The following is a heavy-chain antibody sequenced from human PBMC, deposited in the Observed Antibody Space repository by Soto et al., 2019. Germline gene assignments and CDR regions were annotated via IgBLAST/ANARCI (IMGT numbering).Heavy chain of an antibody. CDR1: GYTFIGYY. CDR3: ARAGGGLASLGYYGMDV. D-gene: IGHD3-22*01. Sequence: ASVKVSCKASGYTFIGYYIHWVRQAPGQGLEWMGWINPNSGGTNYAHRLQGWVTMTRDRSISTAYMELSRLQSAGTPVHFRARAGGGLASLGYYGMDVWGQGTTVTVSS. CDR2: INPNSGGT. J-gene: IGHJ6*02. V-gene: IGHV1-2*04.